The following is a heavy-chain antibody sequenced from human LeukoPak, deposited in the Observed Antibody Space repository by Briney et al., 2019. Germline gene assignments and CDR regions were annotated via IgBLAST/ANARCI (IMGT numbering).Heavy chain of an antibody. Sequence: SVKVSCKAPGGTFSSYTISWVRQAPGQGLEWMGGIIPIFGTANYAQKFQGRVTITTDESTSTAYMELSSLRSEDTAVYYCASSTSGSYYNGGFRENDYWGQGTLVTVSS. D-gene: IGHD3-10*01. V-gene: IGHV1-69*05. CDR2: IIPIFGTA. CDR1: GGTFSSYT. J-gene: IGHJ4*02. CDR3: ASSTSGSYYNGGFRENDY.